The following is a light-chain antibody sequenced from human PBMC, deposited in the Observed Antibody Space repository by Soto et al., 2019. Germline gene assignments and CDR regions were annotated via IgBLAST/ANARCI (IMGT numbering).Light chain of an antibody. CDR2: DAS. Sequence: EIVLTQSPATLSLSPGARATLSCSASQTVSSYLDWYQQKPGQAPRLLIYDASNRATGIPARFSGSGSGTDFTLTISSLEPEDFAVYYCQQRTNWPPYMYTFGQGTKIEI. CDR3: QQRTNWPPYMYT. CDR1: QTVSSY. J-gene: IGKJ2*01. V-gene: IGKV3-11*01.